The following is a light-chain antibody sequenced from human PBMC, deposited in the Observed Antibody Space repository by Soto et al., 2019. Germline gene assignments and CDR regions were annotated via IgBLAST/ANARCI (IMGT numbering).Light chain of an antibody. V-gene: IGKV3-20*01. CDR2: GAS. CDR1: QSVSSSY. J-gene: IGKJ1*01. CDR3: QQYGSSPQT. Sequence: EIELTQSPGTLSLSPGQRATLSCRASQSVSSSYLAWYQQKPGQAPRLLIYGASSRATGIPDRFSGSGSGTDFTLTISRLEPEDFAVYYFQQYGSSPQTFGHGTKVEIK.